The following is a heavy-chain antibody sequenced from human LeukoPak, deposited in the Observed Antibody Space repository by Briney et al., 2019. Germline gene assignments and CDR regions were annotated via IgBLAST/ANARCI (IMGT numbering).Heavy chain of an antibody. CDR2: MSGSGGSR. V-gene: IGHV3-23*01. CDR3: VKEESEMSTTHGWFDP. D-gene: IGHD1-1*01. J-gene: IGHJ5*02. Sequence: PGGSVILSCAASVVPFSSHSIRWVRQAPGRGREWVLAMSGSGGSRYYADSVKGRFTISRDNSKNTLYLQMNSLRAEDTAVYYCVKEESEMSTTHGWFDPWGQGTLVIVSS. CDR1: VVPFSSHS.